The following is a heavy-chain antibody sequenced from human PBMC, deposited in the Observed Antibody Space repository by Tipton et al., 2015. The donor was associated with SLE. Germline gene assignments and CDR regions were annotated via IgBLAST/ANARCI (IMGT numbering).Heavy chain of an antibody. J-gene: IGHJ2*01. CDR3: ARGAYDTDVGPPWYFDL. CDR1: GFTFSSYS. V-gene: IGHV3-21*03. D-gene: IGHD5-12*01. Sequence: SLRLSCAASGFTFSSYSMNWVRQAPGKGLEWVSSISSSSSYIYYADSVKGRFTISRDNAKNSLYLQMNSLRAEDTAVYYCARGAYDTDVGPPWYFDLWGRGTLVTVSS. CDR2: ISSSSSYI.